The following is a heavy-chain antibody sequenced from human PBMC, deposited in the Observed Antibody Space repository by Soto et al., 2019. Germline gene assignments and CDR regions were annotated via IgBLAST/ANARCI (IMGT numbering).Heavy chain of an antibody. J-gene: IGHJ4*02. V-gene: IGHV3-11*01. D-gene: IGHD2-2*01. Sequence: GGSLRLSCAASGFTFSSYAMSWIRQAPGKGLEWVSYISSSGSTIYYADSVKGRFTISRDNAKNSLYLQMNSLRAEDTAVYYCARDRSCSSTSCPIDYWGQGTLVTVSS. CDR1: GFTFSSYA. CDR2: ISSSGSTI. CDR3: ARDRSCSSTSCPIDY.